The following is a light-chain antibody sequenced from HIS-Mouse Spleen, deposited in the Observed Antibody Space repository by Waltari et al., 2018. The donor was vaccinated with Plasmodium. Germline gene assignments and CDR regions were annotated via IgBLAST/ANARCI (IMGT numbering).Light chain of an antibody. CDR3: YSTDSSGNHRV. CDR1: ALPKKY. V-gene: IGLV3-10*01. Sequence: SYELTQPPSVSVSPGQTARITCSGDALPKKYAYWYQQKSGQAPVLVLYEASKRPSGIPERLSGSSSGPMATLTISVAQVEDEADYYCYSTDSSGNHRVFGGGTKLTVL. CDR2: EAS. J-gene: IGLJ3*02.